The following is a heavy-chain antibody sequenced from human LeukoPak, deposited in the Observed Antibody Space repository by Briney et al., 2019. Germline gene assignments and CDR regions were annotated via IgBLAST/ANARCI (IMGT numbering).Heavy chain of an antibody. CDR2: IIPIFGTA. J-gene: IGHJ4*02. D-gene: IGHD6-19*01. V-gene: IGHV1-69*06. Sequence: SVKVSCKASGGTFSSYAISWVRQAPGQGLEWMGGIIPIFGTANYAQKFQGRVTITADKSTSTAYMELNSLRSEDTAVYHCATAVAVAAPFDYWGQGSLVTVSS. CDR3: ATAVAVAAPFDY. CDR1: GGTFSSYA.